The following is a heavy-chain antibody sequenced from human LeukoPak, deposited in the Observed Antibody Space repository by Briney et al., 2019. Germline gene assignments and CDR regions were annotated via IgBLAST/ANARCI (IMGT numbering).Heavy chain of an antibody. CDR2: ISGSGNGVSI. Sequence: GSLRLSCSASGFVFSIYTMYWVRQAPGKGPEYVSTISGSGNGVSIYYADSVKGRFTISRDDSKSILYLQMNGLRSEDTAVYYCVKDFGRIRGTPDSWGQGTLVTVSS. V-gene: IGHV3-64D*06. CDR1: GFVFSIYT. J-gene: IGHJ4*02. CDR3: VKDFGRIRGTPDS. D-gene: IGHD1-26*01.